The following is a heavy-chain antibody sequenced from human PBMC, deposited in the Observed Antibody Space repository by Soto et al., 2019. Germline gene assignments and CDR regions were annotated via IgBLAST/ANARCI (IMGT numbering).Heavy chain of an antibody. CDR1: GGSFSGYY. D-gene: IGHD4-17*01. CDR2: INHSGST. CDR3: ARGQDYGDYPKVRDPDY. Sequence: SETLSLTCAVYGGSFSGYYWSWIRQPPGKGLEWIGEINHSGSTNYNPSLKSRVTISVDTSKNQFSLKLSSVTAADTAVYYCARGQDYGDYPKVRDPDYWGQGTLVTVSS. J-gene: IGHJ4*02. V-gene: IGHV4-34*01.